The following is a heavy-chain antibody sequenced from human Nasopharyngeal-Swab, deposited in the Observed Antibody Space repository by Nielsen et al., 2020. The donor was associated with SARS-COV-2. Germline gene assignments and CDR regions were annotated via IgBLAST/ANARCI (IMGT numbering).Heavy chain of an antibody. CDR2: VNADGSTT. Sequence: WIRQPPGKGLVWVSHVNADGSTTTYADSVKGRFTISRVNAKNTLYLQMDDLRAEDTAVYYCTGLTYYYDSSSGGWGQGTLVTVSS. V-gene: IGHV3-74*01. CDR3: TGLTYYYDSSSGG. J-gene: IGHJ4*02. D-gene: IGHD3-9*01.